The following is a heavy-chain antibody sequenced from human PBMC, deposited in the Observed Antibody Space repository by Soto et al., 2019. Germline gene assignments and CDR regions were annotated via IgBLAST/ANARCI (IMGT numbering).Heavy chain of an antibody. CDR1: GYSFTSYW. J-gene: IGHJ4*02. D-gene: IGHD2-21*02. CDR3: ARQALVVTAKTYYFDY. Sequence: PGESLKISCKGSGYSFTSYWIGWVRQMPGKGLEWMGIIYPGDSDTRYSPSFQGQVTISADKSISTAYLQWSSLKASDTAMYYCARQALVVTAKTYYFDYWGQGTLVTVSS. V-gene: IGHV5-51*01. CDR2: IYPGDSDT.